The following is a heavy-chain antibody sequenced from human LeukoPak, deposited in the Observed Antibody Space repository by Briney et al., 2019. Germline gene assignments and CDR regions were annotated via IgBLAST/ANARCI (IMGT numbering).Heavy chain of an antibody. D-gene: IGHD3-22*01. Sequence: GGSLRLSCEASGFTFSSYGMHWVRQAPGKGLEWVAAIWYDGSNKYYADSVKGRFTISRDNSKNTLYLQMNSLRAEDTAVYYCAREAEDYYDSSGYYPPLGYWGQGTLVTVSS. V-gene: IGHV3-33*01. J-gene: IGHJ4*02. CDR2: IWYDGSNK. CDR3: AREAEDYYDSSGYYPPLGY. CDR1: GFTFSSYG.